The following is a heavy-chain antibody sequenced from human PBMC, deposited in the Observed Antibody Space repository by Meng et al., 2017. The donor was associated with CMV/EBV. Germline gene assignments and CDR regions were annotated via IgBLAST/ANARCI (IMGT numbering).Heavy chain of an antibody. CDR1: GFTFSSYS. CDR3: ASTIR. D-gene: IGHD3-9*01. J-gene: IGHJ4*02. CDR2: IRSSSSYI. V-gene: IGHV3-21*01. Sequence: DVQLVESGGGLVTAGVSLRLSCVASGFTFSSYSMNWVRQAPGRGLEWVSSIRSSSSYIYYADLVKGRFTISRDNAKNSLYLQMNSLRAEDTAVYYCASTIRWGQGTMVTVSS.